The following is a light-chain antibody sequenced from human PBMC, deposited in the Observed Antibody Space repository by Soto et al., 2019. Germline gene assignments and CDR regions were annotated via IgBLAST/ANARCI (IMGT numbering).Light chain of an antibody. CDR2: GAS. CDR3: QQYVSSPWA. CDR1: HSFSNNY. Sequence: EIVLTQSPGTLSLSPGERFTLSCRASHSFSNNYLAWYQQKPGQAPRLLIYGASRRATGIPERFTGSGSGTDFTLTISRLAPEDFALYYCQQYVSSPWAFGQGTKVDIK. J-gene: IGKJ1*01. V-gene: IGKV3-20*01.